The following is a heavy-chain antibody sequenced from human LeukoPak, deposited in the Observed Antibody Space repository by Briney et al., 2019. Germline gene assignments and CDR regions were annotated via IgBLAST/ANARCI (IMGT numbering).Heavy chain of an antibody. CDR2: IYYSGST. CDR1: GGFISNYY. D-gene: IGHD6-13*01. J-gene: IGHJ4*02. CDR3: ARAEDSSSWAYVDY. Sequence: PSETLSLTCTVSGGFISNYYWSWIRQPPGKGLEWVGYIYYSGSTNYSPSLKSRVTISVDTSKNQFSLKLSSVTAADTAIYYCARAEDSSSWAYVDYWGQGTLVTVSS. V-gene: IGHV4-59*01.